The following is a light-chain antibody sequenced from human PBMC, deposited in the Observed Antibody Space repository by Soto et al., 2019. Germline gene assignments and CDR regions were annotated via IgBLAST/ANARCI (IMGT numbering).Light chain of an antibody. J-gene: IGLJ1*01. V-gene: IGLV2-14*01. CDR3: SSYTSSRTLYV. Sequence: QSALTQPASVSGSPGQSITISCTGTSSDVGGYNDVAWYQQHPGKAPKLMIYDVSNRPSGVSNRFSGSKSGNTASLTISGLQAEDEADYYCSSYTSSRTLYVFGTGTKLTVL. CDR1: SSDVGGYND. CDR2: DVS.